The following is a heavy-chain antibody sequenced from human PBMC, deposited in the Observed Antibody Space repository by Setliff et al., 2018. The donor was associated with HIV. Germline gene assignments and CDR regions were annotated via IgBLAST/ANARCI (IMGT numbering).Heavy chain of an antibody. D-gene: IGHD3-10*02. CDR2: INEQGGIT. V-gene: IGHV3-74*01. J-gene: IGHJ4*02. CDR1: GFIFKTYW. CDR3: ARVFGPFDY. Sequence: GGSLRLSCAASGFIFKTYWMHWVRQVPGKGLVWVSRINEQGGITDYTDSVKGRFTISRDNSKNTLYLQMNSLRAEDTAVYYCARVFGPFDYWGQGTLVTVSS.